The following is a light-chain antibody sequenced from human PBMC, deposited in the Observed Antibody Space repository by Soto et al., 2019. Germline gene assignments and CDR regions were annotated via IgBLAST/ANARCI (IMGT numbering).Light chain of an antibody. V-gene: IGLV1-40*01. J-gene: IGLJ2*01. CDR1: SSNIGAGYD. CDR2: GNS. Sequence: QSVLTQPPSVSGAPGPRVTISCTGSSSNIGAGYDVHWYQQLPGTAPKLLIYGNSNRPSGVPDRFSGSKSGTSASLAITGLQAEDEADYYCQSYDSSLSGSHVVFGGGTKVTVL. CDR3: QSYDSSLSGSHVV.